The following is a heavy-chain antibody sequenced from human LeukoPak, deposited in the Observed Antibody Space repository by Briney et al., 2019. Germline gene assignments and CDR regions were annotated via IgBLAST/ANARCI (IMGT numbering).Heavy chain of an antibody. J-gene: IGHJ5*02. CDR1: GGSISRGDYY. V-gene: IGHV4-30-4*01. Sequence: SETLSLTCTVSGGSISRGDYYWRWIRQPPGKGLEWIGYIYYSGSTYYNPSLKSRVTISVDTSKNQFSLKLSSVTAADTAVYYCARSIWFGELLGFDPWGQGTLVTVSS. D-gene: IGHD3-10*01. CDR3: ARSIWFGELLGFDP. CDR2: IYYSGST.